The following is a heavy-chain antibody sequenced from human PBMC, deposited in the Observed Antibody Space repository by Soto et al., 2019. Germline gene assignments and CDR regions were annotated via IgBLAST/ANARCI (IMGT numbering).Heavy chain of an antibody. V-gene: IGHV3-30*18. CDR1: GFTFSSYG. CDR2: ISDHGSNK. D-gene: IGHD6-19*01. CDR3: AKDWKWRVSFFDY. Sequence: QVQLVESGGGVVQPGRSLRLSCAAYGFTFSSYGMHWVRQAPGKGLEWVAVISDHGSNKYYADSVKGRFTISRDNSKNTLYLQMNSLRSDDTAVYYCAKDWKWRVSFFDYWGQGTLVTVSS. J-gene: IGHJ4*02.